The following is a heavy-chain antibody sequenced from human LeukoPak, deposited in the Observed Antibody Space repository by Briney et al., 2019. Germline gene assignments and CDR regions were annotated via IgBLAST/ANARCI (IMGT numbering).Heavy chain of an antibody. Sequence: GGSLRLSCAASGFSFSNYWMHWVRQAPGKGLVWVSRIDFDGTDTDYADSVKGRFTISRDNAKNTLYLQMNSLKAEDTAVYYCARDGDSTVDFDYWGQGTLVTVSS. CDR1: GFSFSNYW. V-gene: IGHV3-74*01. J-gene: IGHJ4*02. CDR2: IDFDGTDT. D-gene: IGHD1-14*01. CDR3: ARDGDSTVDFDY.